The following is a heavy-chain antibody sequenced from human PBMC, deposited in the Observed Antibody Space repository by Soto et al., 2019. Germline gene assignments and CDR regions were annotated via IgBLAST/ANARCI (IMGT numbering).Heavy chain of an antibody. CDR2: ISKDSGRAT. Sequence: GGSMRLSCAASGFIFRDWFMIWIRQAPGKGLEWISYISKDSGRATRYADSVKGRFTISRDNAKNSLYLQMNSLRAEDTAVYYCARDLASTTIPNYWGQGTLVTVSS. CDR1: GFIFRDWF. J-gene: IGHJ4*02. D-gene: IGHD4-17*01. CDR3: ARDLASTTIPNY. V-gene: IGHV3-11*04.